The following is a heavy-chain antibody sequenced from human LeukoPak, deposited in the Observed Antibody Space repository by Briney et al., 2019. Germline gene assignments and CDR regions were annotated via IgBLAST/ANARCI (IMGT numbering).Heavy chain of an antibody. CDR2: ISSSSSYI. D-gene: IGHD3-3*01. CDR1: GFTFSSYS. CDR3: GKTPSIFGRDYYYYMDV. Sequence: KPGRSLRLSCAASGFTFSSYSMNWVRQAPGKGLEWVSSISSSSSYIYYADSVKGRFTISRDNAKNSLYLQMNSLRAEDTAVYYCGKTPSIFGRDYYYYMDVWGKGTTVTISS. V-gene: IGHV3-21*01. J-gene: IGHJ6*03.